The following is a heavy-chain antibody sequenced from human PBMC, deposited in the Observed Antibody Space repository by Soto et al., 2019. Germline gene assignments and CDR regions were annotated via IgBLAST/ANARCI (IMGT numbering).Heavy chain of an antibody. CDR3: ARGRYGDY. V-gene: IGHV1-18*01. CDR1: GYDFTTYG. Sequence: QVHLVQSGAEVKKPGASVKVSCKGSGYDFTTYGITCVRQAPGQGLERMAWISAHNGHTDYAQKLQGRVTVARDTSTSTAYMELGSLRSDDTAVYYCARGRYGDYWGQGALVTVSS. D-gene: IGHD1-1*01. J-gene: IGHJ4*02. CDR2: ISAHNGHT.